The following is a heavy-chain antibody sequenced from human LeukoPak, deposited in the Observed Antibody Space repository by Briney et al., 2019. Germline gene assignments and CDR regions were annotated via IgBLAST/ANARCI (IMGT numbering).Heavy chain of an antibody. CDR1: GFTFSSYS. Sequence: GGSLRLSCAASGFTFSSYSMNWVRQAPGKGLEWVSSINSNSYYIYYADSVKGRFTISRDNAKNSLYLQMNSLRAEDTAVYYCASPREGYFDRVLHYWGQGTLVTVSS. J-gene: IGHJ4*02. CDR3: ASPREGYFDRVLHY. CDR2: INSNSYYI. D-gene: IGHD3-9*01. V-gene: IGHV3-21*01.